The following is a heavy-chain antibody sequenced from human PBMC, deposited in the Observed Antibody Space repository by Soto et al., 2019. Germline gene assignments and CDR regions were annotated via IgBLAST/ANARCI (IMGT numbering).Heavy chain of an antibody. V-gene: IGHV3-30*03. CDR3: ARDSTYDSSGYLDY. Sequence: GGSLRLSCAASGFTFSSYSMNWVRQTPGKGLEWVAVISYDGSNKYYADSVKGRFTISRDNSKNTLYLQMNSLRAEDTAVYYCARDSTYDSSGYLDYWGQGTLVTVSS. CDR2: ISYDGSNK. D-gene: IGHD3-22*01. CDR1: GFTFSSYS. J-gene: IGHJ4*02.